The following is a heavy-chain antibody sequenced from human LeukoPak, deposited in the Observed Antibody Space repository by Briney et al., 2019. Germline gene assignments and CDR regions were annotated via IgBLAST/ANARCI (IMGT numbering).Heavy chain of an antibody. V-gene: IGHV3-21*01. CDR1: GFKFSSYS. CDR2: ISSSSSYI. CDR3: VREHSNNLDYMDV. J-gene: IGHJ6*03. D-gene: IGHD4-11*01. Sequence: GGSLRLSCAASGFKFSSYSLDWVRQAPGKGLEWVSSISSSSSYIYYADSVKGRFTISRDNAKNSLYLQMNSLRAEDTAVYYCVREHSNNLDYMDVWGKGTTVTVSS.